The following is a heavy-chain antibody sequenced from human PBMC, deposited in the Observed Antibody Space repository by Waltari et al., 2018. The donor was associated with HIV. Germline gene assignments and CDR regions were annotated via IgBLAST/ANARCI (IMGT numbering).Heavy chain of an antibody. CDR2: IKEDGSEK. J-gene: IGHJ4*02. CDR1: GFTFRDYG. D-gene: IGHD1-1*01. CDR3: VRGGTTVLRY. V-gene: IGHV3-7*01. Sequence: EVQLVESGGGLVQPGGSLSLSCEASGFTFRDYGMRWVRQAPGKGLEWVAKIKEDGSEKYFVDSVKGRFTISRDNAKNSLFLQMNSLRAEDTAVYYCVRGGTTVLRYWGQGTQVTVSS.